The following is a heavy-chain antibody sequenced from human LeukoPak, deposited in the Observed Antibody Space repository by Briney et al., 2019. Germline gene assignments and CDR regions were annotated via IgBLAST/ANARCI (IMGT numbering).Heavy chain of an antibody. V-gene: IGHV1-2*02. CDR1: GGTFSSYA. CDR3: ARFEYSSSSDGY. Sequence: ASVKVSCEASGGTFSSYAFSWVRQAPGQGLEWMGWINPNSGGTNYAQKFQGRVTMTRDTSISTAYMELSRLRSDDTAVYYCARFEYSSSSDGYWGQGTLVTVSS. CDR2: INPNSGGT. D-gene: IGHD6-6*01. J-gene: IGHJ4*02.